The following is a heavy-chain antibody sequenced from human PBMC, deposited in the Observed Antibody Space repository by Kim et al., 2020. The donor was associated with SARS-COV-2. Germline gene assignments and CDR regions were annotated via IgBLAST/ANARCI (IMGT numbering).Heavy chain of an antibody. V-gene: IGHV3-30*18. CDR1: GFTFSSYG. J-gene: IGHJ6*02. D-gene: IGHD3-3*01. Sequence: GGSLRLSCAASGFTFSSYGMHWVRQAPGKGLEWVAVISYDGSNKYYADSVKGRFTISRDNSKNMLYLQMNSLRAEDTAVYYCAKDDTSYDFWKGTMDVWGQGTTVTVSS. CDR3: AKDDTSYDFWKGTMDV. CDR2: ISYDGSNK.